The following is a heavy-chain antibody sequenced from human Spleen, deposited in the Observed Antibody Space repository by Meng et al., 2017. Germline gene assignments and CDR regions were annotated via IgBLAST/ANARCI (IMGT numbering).Heavy chain of an antibody. CDR3: ARGPTTMAHDFDY. CDR1: GGSFSVYY. CDR2: INHSGST. J-gene: IGHJ4*02. V-gene: IGHV4-34*01. D-gene: IGHD4-11*01. Sequence: VPLQACGAGLLKPSETLSHTCVVSGGSFSVYYWSWIRQPPGKGLEWIGEINHSGSTNYNPSLESRATISVDTSQNNLSLKLSSVTAADSAVYYCARGPTTMAHDFDYWGQGTLVTVSS.